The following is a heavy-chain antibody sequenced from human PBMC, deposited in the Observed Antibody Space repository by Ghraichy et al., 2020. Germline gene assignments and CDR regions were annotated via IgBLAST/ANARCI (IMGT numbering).Heavy chain of an antibody. CDR1: GLTVSTNY. CDR2: IFGGGGT. V-gene: IGHV3-53*01. J-gene: IGHJ3*02. CDR3: ARDRVGDGALDI. Sequence: GESLNISCAASGLTVSTNYMNWVRQAPGKGLEWVALIFGGGGTKYADSVTGRFTISRDDYKNTVSLQMNGLRVDDPAVYYCARDRVGDGALDIWGQGTVVTVSS. D-gene: IGHD3-10*01.